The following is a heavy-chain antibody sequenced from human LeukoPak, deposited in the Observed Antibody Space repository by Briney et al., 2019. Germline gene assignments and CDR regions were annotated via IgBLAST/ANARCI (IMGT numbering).Heavy chain of an antibody. V-gene: IGHV4-34*01. CDR1: GGSFSGYY. CDR2: INHSGST. D-gene: IGHD3-22*01. Sequence: SETLSLTCAVYGGSFSGYYWSWIRQPPGKGLEWIGEINHSGSTNYNPSLTSRVTISVDTSKNQFSLKLSSVTAADTAVYYCATYYYDSSGYHPYYWGQGTLVTVSS. J-gene: IGHJ4*02. CDR3: ATYYYDSSGYHPYY.